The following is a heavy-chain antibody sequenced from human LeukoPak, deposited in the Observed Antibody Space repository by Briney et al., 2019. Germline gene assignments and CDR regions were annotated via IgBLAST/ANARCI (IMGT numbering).Heavy chain of an antibody. D-gene: IGHD1-7*01. CDR1: GFTFSSYS. Sequence: GGSLRLSCAASGFTFSSYSMSWVRQAPGKGLEWVSSISSSSNYIYYADSLKGRFTISRDNAKNSLYLQMNSLRAEDTAVYYCARDQGGTIGLYHYYYMDVWGKGTTVTVS. J-gene: IGHJ6*03. CDR2: ISSSSNYI. V-gene: IGHV3-21*01. CDR3: ARDQGGTIGLYHYYYMDV.